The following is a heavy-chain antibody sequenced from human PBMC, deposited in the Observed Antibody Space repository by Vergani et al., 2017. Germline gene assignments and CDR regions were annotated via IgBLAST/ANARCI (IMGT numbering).Heavy chain of an antibody. J-gene: IGHJ6*03. CDR3: ARGGGGSGYENYYYDYMDV. V-gene: IGHV4-38-2*01. CDR1: GYSISSGYY. CDR2: IYHSGST. Sequence: QVQLQESGPGLVKPSETLSLTCAVSGYSISSGYYWGWIRQPPGKGLEWIGSIYHSGSTYYNPSLKSRVTISVDTSKNQFSLKLSSVTAADTAVYYCARGGGGSGYENYYYDYMDVWGKGTTVTVSS. D-gene: IGHD5-12*01.